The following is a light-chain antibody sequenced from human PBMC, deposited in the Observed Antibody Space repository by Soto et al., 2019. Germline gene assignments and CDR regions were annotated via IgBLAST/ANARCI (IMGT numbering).Light chain of an antibody. CDR3: GTWDSSLSAGL. J-gene: IGLJ3*02. V-gene: IGLV1-51*02. CDR1: SSNIGNNY. CDR2: ENN. Sequence: QSVLTQPPSVSAAPGQKVTISCSGSSSNIGNNYVSWYQQLPGTAPKLLIYENNKRPSGIPDRFSGSKSGTSATLGITGLQTGDEADYYCGTWDSSLSAGLFGGGTKVTV.